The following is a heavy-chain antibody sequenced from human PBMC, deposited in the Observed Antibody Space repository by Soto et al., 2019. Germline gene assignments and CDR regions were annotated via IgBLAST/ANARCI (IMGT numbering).Heavy chain of an antibody. V-gene: IGHV3-33*05. D-gene: IGHD3-16*01. CDR1: GFTFRSYV. CDR2: TSYDGSNN. CDR3: ARWGTTGGLDV. Sequence: QVQLVESGGGVVQPGTSLRLSCVGSGFTFRSYVIHWVRQAPGKGLEWVALTSYDGSNNFYGDSVKGRFTISRHNSRNTVELQMDSLTFEKTTFYYCARWGTTGGLDVWGQGTLVSVSS. J-gene: IGHJ4*02.